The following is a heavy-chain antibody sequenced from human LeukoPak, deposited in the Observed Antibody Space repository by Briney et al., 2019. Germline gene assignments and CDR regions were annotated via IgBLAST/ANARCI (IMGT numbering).Heavy chain of an antibody. Sequence: GGSPRLSCAASGFTFSSYSMNWVRQAPGKGLEWVSSISSTSSYIFYADSLKGRFTISRDNAKNSLFLQMNSLRAEDTAVYYCAREAGGYSYATHLDYWGQGTLVTVSS. J-gene: IGHJ4*02. CDR2: ISSTSSYI. V-gene: IGHV3-21*01. D-gene: IGHD5-18*01. CDR3: AREAGGYSYATHLDY. CDR1: GFTFSSYS.